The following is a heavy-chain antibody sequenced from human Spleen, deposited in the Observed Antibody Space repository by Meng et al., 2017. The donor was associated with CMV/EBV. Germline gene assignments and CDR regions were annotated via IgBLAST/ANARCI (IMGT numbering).Heavy chain of an antibody. CDR3: ARRPSGYYNYYGMDV. CDR1: RFTFSPFW. D-gene: IGHD3-3*01. J-gene: IGHJ6*02. V-gene: IGHV3-11*01. CDR2: ISSSGSTI. Sequence: GESLKISCVASRFTFSPFWMSWVRQAPGKGLEWVSYISSSGSTIYYADSVKGRFTISRDNAKNSLYLQMNSLRAEDTAVYYCARRPSGYYNYYGMDVWGQGTTVTVSS.